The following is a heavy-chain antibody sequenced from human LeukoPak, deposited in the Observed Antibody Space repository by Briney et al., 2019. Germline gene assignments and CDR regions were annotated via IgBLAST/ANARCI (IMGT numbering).Heavy chain of an antibody. Sequence: GASEKVSCKASGYTFPTYGISWVRQAPGQGLEWMGWLNTYNGNTNYAQKLRGRVTMTTDPSTTTAYMELRSLRSDDTAVYFCASYSTEEQWLLDAYDMWGQGTMVTVSS. CDR1: GYTFPTYG. J-gene: IGHJ3*02. V-gene: IGHV1-18*01. D-gene: IGHD6-19*01. CDR3: ASYSTEEQWLLDAYDM. CDR2: LNTYNGNT.